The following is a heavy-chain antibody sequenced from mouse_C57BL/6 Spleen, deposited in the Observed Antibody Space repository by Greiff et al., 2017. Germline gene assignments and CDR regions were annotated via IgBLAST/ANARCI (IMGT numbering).Heavy chain of an antibody. J-gene: IGHJ2*01. CDR1: GYTFTDYY. Sequence: EVQLQQSGPELVKPGASVKISCKASGYTFTDYYMNWVKQSHGKSLEWIGDINPNNGGTSYNQKFKGKATLTVDKSSSTAYMELRSLTSEDSAVYYCARATTVVKGDYFDDWGQGTTLTVSS. CDR2: INPNNGGT. V-gene: IGHV1-26*01. D-gene: IGHD1-1*01. CDR3: ARATTVVKGDYFDD.